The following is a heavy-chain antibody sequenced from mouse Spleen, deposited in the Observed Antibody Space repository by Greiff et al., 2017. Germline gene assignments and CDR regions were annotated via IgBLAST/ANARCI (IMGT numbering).Heavy chain of an antibody. J-gene: IGHJ4*01. CDR3: ARVLLTTSAMDY. CDR1: GFTFSDYY. Sequence: EVKLMESGGGLVKPGGSLKLSCAASGFTFSDYYMYWVRQTPEKRLEWVATISDGGSYTYYPDSVKGRFTISRDNAKNNLYLQMSSLKSEDTAMYYCARVLLTTSAMDYWGQGTSVTVSS. CDR2: ISDGGSYT. D-gene: IGHD2-12*01. V-gene: IGHV5-4*02.